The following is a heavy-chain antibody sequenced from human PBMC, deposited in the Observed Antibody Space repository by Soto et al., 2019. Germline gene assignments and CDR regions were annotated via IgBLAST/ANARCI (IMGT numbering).Heavy chain of an antibody. D-gene: IGHD2-15*01. V-gene: IGHV4-39*02. CDR3: AKVVVAATRHSDFDS. CDR2: IYYDGST. Sequence: ETLSLTCTVSGASLSSISYYWAWIRQPPGKGLAWIASIYYDGSTYYDTSLKSRVTISRDTSKNQFSLRLTSMTAADTAVYYCAKVVVAATRHSDFDSWGQGTLVTVSS. J-gene: IGHJ4*02. CDR1: GASLSSISYY.